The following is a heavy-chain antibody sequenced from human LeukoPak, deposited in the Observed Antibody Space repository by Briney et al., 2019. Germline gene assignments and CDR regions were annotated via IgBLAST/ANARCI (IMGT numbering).Heavy chain of an antibody. V-gene: IGHV3-15*07. CDR1: GFTVANAW. CDR3: TTDRQGTGTTAY. CDR2: IKSKIDGGTT. J-gene: IGHJ4*02. D-gene: IGHD1-7*01. Sequence: GGSLRLSCAASGFTVANAWMNWVRQTPGKGLQWVGRIKSKIDGGTTDYAAPVKGKFTILRDDSKNTLYLQMNSLKTKDTAIYYCTTDRQGTGTTAYWGQGTLVTVSS.